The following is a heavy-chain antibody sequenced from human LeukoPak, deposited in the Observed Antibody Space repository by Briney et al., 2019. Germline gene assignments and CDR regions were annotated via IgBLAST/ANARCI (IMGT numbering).Heavy chain of an antibody. D-gene: IGHD1-26*01. CDR3: ARQGSYYFIDY. Sequence: KGGASLKISCKGSGYSFTSYWISWVRQLPGKGLEWMGRIDPSDSYTNYSPSFQGHVTISADKSISTAYLQWSSLKASDTAMYYCARQGSYYFIDYWGQGTLVTVSS. J-gene: IGHJ4*02. CDR1: GYSFTSYW. V-gene: IGHV5-10-1*01. CDR2: IDPSDSYT.